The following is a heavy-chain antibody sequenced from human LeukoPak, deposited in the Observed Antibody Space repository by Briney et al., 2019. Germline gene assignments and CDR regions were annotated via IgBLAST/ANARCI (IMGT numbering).Heavy chain of an antibody. V-gene: IGHV4-34*01. J-gene: IGHJ6*03. CDR1: GGSFSGYY. CDR2: INHSGST. Sequence: PSETLSLTCAVYGGSFSGYYWSWIRQPPGKGPEWIGEINHSGSTNYNPSLKSRVTISVDTSKNQFSLKLSSVTAADTAVYYCARVGKMYYYDSSGYLGAYYYYYMDVWGKGTTVTVSS. CDR3: ARVGKMYYYDSSGYLGAYYYYYMDV. D-gene: IGHD3-22*01.